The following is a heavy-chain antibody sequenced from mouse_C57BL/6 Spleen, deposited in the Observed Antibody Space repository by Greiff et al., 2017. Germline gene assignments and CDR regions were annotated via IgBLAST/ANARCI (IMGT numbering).Heavy chain of an antibody. J-gene: IGHJ3*01. CDR1: GYSITSGYY. V-gene: IGHV3-6*01. CDR3: ARGGIYSNPFAY. D-gene: IGHD2-1*01. Sequence: ESGPGLVKPSQSLSLTCSVTGYSITSGYYWNWIRQFPGNKLEWMGYISYDGSNNYNPSLKNRISITRDTSKNQFFLKLNSVTTEDTATYYCARGGIYSNPFAYWGQGTLVTVSA. CDR2: ISYDGSN.